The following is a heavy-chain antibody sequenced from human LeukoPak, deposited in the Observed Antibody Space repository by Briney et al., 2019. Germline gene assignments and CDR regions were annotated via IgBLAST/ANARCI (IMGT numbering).Heavy chain of an antibody. CDR2: ISSSGSTI. CDR3: AELGITMIGGV. Sequence: GGSLRLSCTASEFSFSDYSMNWVRQAPGKGLEWVSYISSSGSTIYCADSVKGRFTISRDNAKNSLYLQMNSLRAEDTAVYYCAELGITMIGGVWGKGTTVTISS. D-gene: IGHD3-10*02. J-gene: IGHJ6*04. V-gene: IGHV3-48*04. CDR1: EFSFSDYS.